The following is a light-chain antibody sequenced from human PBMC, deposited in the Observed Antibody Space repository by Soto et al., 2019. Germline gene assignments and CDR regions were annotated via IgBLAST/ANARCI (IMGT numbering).Light chain of an antibody. V-gene: IGKV3-11*01. CDR2: DAS. Sequence: EIVLTQSPATLSLSPGERATLSCRASQSVSSYLAWYQQKSGQAPRLLIYDASNRATGIPARFSGSGSGTDFTLTIISLEPEDFAVYYCQQRSNWPPTFGQGTKVEIK. CDR3: QQRSNWPPT. J-gene: IGKJ1*01. CDR1: QSVSSY.